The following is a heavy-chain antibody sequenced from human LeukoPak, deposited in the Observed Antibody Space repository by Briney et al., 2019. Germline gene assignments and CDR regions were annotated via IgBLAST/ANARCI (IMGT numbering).Heavy chain of an antibody. Sequence: GGSLRLSCAASGFTFSSYEMNWVRQAPGKGLEWVSYISSSGSTIYYADSVKGRFTISRDNSKNRLYLQMNSLRAEDTAVYYCAKAGDAWGYNSPLGGRFDYWGQGTLVTVSS. D-gene: IGHD5-24*01. J-gene: IGHJ4*02. V-gene: IGHV3-48*03. CDR3: AKAGDAWGYNSPLGGRFDY. CDR1: GFTFSSYE. CDR2: ISSSGSTI.